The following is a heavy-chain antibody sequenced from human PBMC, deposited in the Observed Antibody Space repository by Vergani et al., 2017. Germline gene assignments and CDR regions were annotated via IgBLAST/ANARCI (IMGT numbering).Heavy chain of an antibody. CDR1: GFALNRHA. Sequence: VQLLESGGNLIQPGGSLRLSCVVSGFALNRHAMYWVRQAPGKGLEWVVGISFDGTNEYYPDLVKGRFTISRDNSKNTVYLQMNSLKAEDRATYYCAREERSNTSPFVGDWGQVTLVTV. CDR3: AREERSNTSPFVGD. D-gene: IGHD2/OR15-2a*01. V-gene: IGHV3-30-3*01. CDR2: ISFDGTNE. J-gene: IGHJ4*02.